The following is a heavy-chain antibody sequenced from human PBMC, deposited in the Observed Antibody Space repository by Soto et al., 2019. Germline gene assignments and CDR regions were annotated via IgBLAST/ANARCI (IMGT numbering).Heavy chain of an antibody. D-gene: IGHD3-22*01. Sequence: PSETLSLTCAVYGGSFSGYYWTWIRQPPGKGLEWIGESNHSGSTKYNPSLKSRVTISVDTSKNQFSLKLSSVTAADTAMYYCAAALSSGYPSWGQGTLVTVPS. J-gene: IGHJ4*02. CDR3: AAALSSGYPS. CDR2: SNHSGST. V-gene: IGHV4-34*01. CDR1: GGSFSGYY.